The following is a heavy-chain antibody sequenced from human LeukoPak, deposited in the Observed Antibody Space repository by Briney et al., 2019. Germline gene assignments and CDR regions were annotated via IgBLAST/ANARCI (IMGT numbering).Heavy chain of an antibody. V-gene: IGHV4-34*01. CDR3: ASSSVEMATIKLFDY. CDR1: GGSFSGYY. Sequence: PSETLSLTCAVYGGSFSGYYWSWIRQPPGKGLEWIGEINHSGSTNYNPSLKSRVTISVDTSKNQFSLKLSSVTAADTAVYYRASSSVEMATIKLFDYWGQGTLVTVSS. CDR2: INHSGST. D-gene: IGHD5-24*01. J-gene: IGHJ4*02.